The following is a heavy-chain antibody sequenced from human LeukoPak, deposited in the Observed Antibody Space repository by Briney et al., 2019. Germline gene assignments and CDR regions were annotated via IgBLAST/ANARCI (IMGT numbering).Heavy chain of an antibody. V-gene: IGHV2-5*02. CDR2: IYWDDDK. CDR1: GFSLNSHLEG. Sequence: SGPTLVTPTQTLTLTCAFSGFSLNSHLEGVGWIRQPPGKALEWLAIIYWDDDKRYSSSLKTRLTVTKDHSKNQVVLTMTNVGPADTGTYYCAHTGGALKALDYWGQRTLVTVSS. J-gene: IGHJ4*02. D-gene: IGHD2-8*02. CDR3: AHTGGALKALDY.